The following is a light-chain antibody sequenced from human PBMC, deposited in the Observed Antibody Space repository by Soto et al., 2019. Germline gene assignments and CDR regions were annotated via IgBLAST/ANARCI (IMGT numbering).Light chain of an antibody. CDR2: KAS. Sequence: DIQMTQSPSTLSASVGDRVTITCRASQSISSWLAWYQQKPGKAPKLLIYKASSLESGVPSRFSGSGSGTEFTLTISSPQPDDFATYYCQQYSSYSNTFGQGTKPEIK. CDR1: QSISSW. CDR3: QQYSSYSNT. J-gene: IGKJ2*01. V-gene: IGKV1-5*03.